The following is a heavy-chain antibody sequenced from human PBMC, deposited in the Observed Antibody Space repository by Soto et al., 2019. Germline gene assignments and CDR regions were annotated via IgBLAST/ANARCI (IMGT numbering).Heavy chain of an antibody. J-gene: IGHJ6*02. Sequence: QEQLVESGGGVVQPGRSLRLSCVASGFMFSSYAMHWVRQAPDKGLEGVAVISYDGSKKYYTDSVKGRYTISRDDSKNTLYLQMNSLRVEDTAVYYCARAPHGMDVWGQGTTVTVSS. CDR2: ISYDGSKK. V-gene: IGHV3-30-3*01. CDR3: ARAPHGMDV. CDR1: GFMFSSYA.